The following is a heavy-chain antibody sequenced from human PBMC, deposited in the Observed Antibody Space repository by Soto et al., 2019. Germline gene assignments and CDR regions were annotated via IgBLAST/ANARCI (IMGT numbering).Heavy chain of an antibody. V-gene: IGHV4-4*02. CDR1: GDSISSSHW. CDR3: ASRMDWLPTYFDD. Sequence: QVQLQESGPGLVKPSGTLSLTCAVSGDSISSSHWWDWVRQPPGKGLEWIGEIFHSGTTHYNPSLESRLTMSVDKSTNQFSLKLSSVTAADTAVYYCASRMDWLPTYFDDWGQGTLVTVSS. J-gene: IGHJ4*02. CDR2: IFHSGTT. D-gene: IGHD3-9*01.